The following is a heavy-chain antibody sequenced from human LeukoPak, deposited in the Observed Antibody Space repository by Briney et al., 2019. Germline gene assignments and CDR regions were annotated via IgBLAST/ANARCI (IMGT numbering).Heavy chain of an antibody. D-gene: IGHD6-13*01. Sequence: PSQTLSLTCTVSGGSISSGDYYWSWIRQPPGKGLEWIGYIYYSGSTYYNPSLKSRVTISVDTSKNQFSLKLSSVTAADTAVYYCARHGNWYSSSWYIDYWGQGTLVTVSS. CDR3: ARHGNWYSSSWYIDY. CDR2: IYYSGST. CDR1: GGSISSGDYY. V-gene: IGHV4-30-4*01. J-gene: IGHJ4*02.